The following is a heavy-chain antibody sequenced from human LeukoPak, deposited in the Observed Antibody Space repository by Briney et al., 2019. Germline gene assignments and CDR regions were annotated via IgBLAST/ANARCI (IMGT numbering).Heavy chain of an antibody. CDR1: GFTFSSYG. CDR2: IRYDGSNK. J-gene: IGHJ4*02. Sequence: PGGSLRLSCAASGFTFSSYGMHWVRQAPGKGLEWVAFIRYDGSNKYYADSVKGRFTISRDNSKNTLYLQMNSLRAEDTAVYYCAKGFDYGDYVSPFDYWGQGTLVTVSS. V-gene: IGHV3-30*02. CDR3: AKGFDYGDYVSPFDY. D-gene: IGHD4-17*01.